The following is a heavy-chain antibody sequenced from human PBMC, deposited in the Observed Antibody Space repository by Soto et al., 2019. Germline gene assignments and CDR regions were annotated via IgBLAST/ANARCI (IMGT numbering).Heavy chain of an antibody. J-gene: IGHJ5*02. V-gene: IGHV3-9*01. CDR3: AKDIGSSWWDNWFDP. CDR1: GFTFDDYA. CDR2: ISWNSGSI. Sequence: DVQLVESGGGLVQPGRSLRLSCAASGFTFDDYAMHWVRQAPGKGLEWVSGISWNSGSIGYADSVKGRFTISRDNAKNSLYLQMNSLRAEDTALYYCAKDIGSSWWDNWFDPWGQGTLVTVSS. D-gene: IGHD6-13*01.